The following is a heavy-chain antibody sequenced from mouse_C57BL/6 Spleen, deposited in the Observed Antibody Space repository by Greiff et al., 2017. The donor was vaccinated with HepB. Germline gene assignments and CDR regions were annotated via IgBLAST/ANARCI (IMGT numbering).Heavy chain of an antibody. D-gene: IGHD4-1*01. V-gene: IGHV5-17*01. Sequence: EVKLEESGGGLVKPGGSLKLSCAASGFTFSDYGMHWVRQAPEKGLEWVAYISSGSSTIYYADTVKGRFTISRDNAKNTLFLQMTSLRSEDTAMYYCASWARDYFDYWGQGTTLTVSS. CDR1: GFTFSDYG. CDR2: ISSGSSTI. CDR3: ASWARDYFDY. J-gene: IGHJ2*01.